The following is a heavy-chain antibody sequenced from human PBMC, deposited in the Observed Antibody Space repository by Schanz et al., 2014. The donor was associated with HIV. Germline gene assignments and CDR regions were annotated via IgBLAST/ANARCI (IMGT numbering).Heavy chain of an antibody. D-gene: IGHD3-22*01. J-gene: IGHJ5*02. CDR1: GFTFSNYA. CDR3: TGGLYYDSTPFDP. CDR2: ISYDGRNK. V-gene: IGHV3-30*04. Sequence: VQLVESGGGVVQPGRSLRLSCAASGFTFSNYALHWVRQAPGKGLDWVAGISYDGRNKYYADSVKGRFTISRDNSKNTLYLQMNSLRAEDTAVYYCTGGLYYDSTPFDPWGQGTLVTVS.